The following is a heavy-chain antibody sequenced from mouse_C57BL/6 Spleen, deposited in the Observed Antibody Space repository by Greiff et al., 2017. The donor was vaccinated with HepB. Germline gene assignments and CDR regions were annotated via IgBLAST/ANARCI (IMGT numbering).Heavy chain of an antibody. D-gene: IGHD2-1*01. CDR3: VYGNYGGFYAMDY. CDR1: GYTFTSYW. Sequence: VQLQQPGAELVKPGASVKLSCKASGYTFTSYWMHWVKQRPGQGLEWIGMIHPNSGSTNYNEKFKSKATLTVAKSSSTAYMQLSSLTSEDSAVYYCVYGNYGGFYAMDYWGQGTSVTVSS. J-gene: IGHJ4*01. CDR2: IHPNSGST. V-gene: IGHV1-64*01.